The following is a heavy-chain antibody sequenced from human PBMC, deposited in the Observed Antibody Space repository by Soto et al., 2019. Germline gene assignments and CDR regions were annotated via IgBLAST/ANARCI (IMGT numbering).Heavy chain of an antibody. CDR1: GFTLSRHW. D-gene: IGHD3-10*01. CDR3: ARGGPYASGSSDFDY. J-gene: IGHJ4*02. CDR2: ISGDGSNT. Sequence: EVRLVESGGGLVQPGGSLRLSCAASGFTLSRHWMHWVRQAPGKGLLWLSRISGDGSNTNNADSVKGRFTSSRDNPKNTLYLQMNSLRVEDTAVYFCARGGPYASGSSDFDYWGQGVLVTVSS. V-gene: IGHV3-74*01.